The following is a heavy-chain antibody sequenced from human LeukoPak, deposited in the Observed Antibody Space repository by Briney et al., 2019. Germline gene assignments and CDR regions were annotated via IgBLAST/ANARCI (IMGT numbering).Heavy chain of an antibody. CDR2: IHPGDSDT. J-gene: IGHJ4*02. CDR3: ARLSYPNVDTAMVDY. D-gene: IGHD5-18*01. Sequence: GESLKISCKGSGYSFTSYWIGWVRQMPGKGLEWMGIIHPGDSDTRYSPSFQGQVTISADKSISTAYLQWSSLKASDTAMYYCARLSYPNVDTAMVDYWGQGTLVTVSS. V-gene: IGHV5-51*01. CDR1: GYSFTSYW.